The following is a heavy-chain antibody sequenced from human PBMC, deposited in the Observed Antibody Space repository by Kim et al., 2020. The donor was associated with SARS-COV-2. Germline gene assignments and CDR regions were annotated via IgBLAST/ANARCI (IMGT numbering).Heavy chain of an antibody. CDR1: GFTFSSYG. CDR2: ISYDGSNK. CDR3: AERARWFGELSYYYGMDV. J-gene: IGHJ6*02. V-gene: IGHV3-30*18. Sequence: GGSLRLSCAASGFTFSSYGMHWVRQAPGKGLEWVAVISYDGSNKYYADSVKGRFTISRDNSKNTLYLQMNSLRAEDTAVYYCAERARWFGELSYYYGMDVWGQGTTVTVSS. D-gene: IGHD3-10*01.